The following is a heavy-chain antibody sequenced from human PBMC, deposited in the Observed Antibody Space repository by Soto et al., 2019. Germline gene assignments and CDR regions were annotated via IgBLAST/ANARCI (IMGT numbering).Heavy chain of an antibody. V-gene: IGHV3-48*02. CDR2: ITSSGTTV. J-gene: IGHJ4*02. CDR3: ARGSSNWAYYFDF. CDR1: GFTFSSYS. Sequence: EVHLVESGGGLVQPGGSLRLSCAASGFTFSSYSLNWVRQAPGKGLEWVSYITSSGTTVYYAESVRGRFTLSRDNAKNSLYLQMNSLRDDDTAVYYCARGSSNWAYYFDFWGQGTLVTVSS. D-gene: IGHD6-13*01.